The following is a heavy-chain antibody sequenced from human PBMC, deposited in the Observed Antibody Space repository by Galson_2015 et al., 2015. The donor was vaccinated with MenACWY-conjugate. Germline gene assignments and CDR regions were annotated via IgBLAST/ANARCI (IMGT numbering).Heavy chain of an antibody. Sequence: SGAEVKKPGESLKISCKATGYSFTTYWLGWVRQMPGKGLEWVGVIDTFNSNVRYSPSFQGQVTISADESISTAYLQWSSLKASDTAMYYCARHPPGGRGMDVWGRGTTVTVSS. J-gene: IGHJ6*02. CDR1: GYSFTTYW. D-gene: IGHD1-26*01. CDR3: ARHPPGGRGMDV. V-gene: IGHV5-51*01. CDR2: IDTFNSNV.